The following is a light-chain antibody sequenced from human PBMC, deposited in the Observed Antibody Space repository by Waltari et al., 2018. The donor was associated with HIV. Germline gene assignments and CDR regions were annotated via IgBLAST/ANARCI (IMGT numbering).Light chain of an antibody. CDR3: QQRTDWPPIT. V-gene: IGKV3-11*01. CDR1: QSVSTF. CDR2: DAS. J-gene: IGKJ5*01. Sequence: ETVLTQSPATLSLSPGARATLSCRASQSVSTFLAWYQQKPGQPPRLLIYDASDRATVIPARFSGSGSGTDFTLTISSLEPEDFGIYYCQQRTDWPPITFGQGTRLEIK.